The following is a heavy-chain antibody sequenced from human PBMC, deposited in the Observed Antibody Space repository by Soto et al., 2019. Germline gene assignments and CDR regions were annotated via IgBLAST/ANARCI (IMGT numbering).Heavy chain of an antibody. Sequence: SETLSLTCTVSGGSISSYYWSWIRQPPGKGLEWIGYIYYSGSTNYNPSLKSRVTISVDTSKNQFSLKLSSVTAADTAVYYCARVGANYYYYYGMDVWGQGTTVT. D-gene: IGHD3-16*01. CDR1: GGSISSYY. CDR3: ARVGANYYYYYGMDV. V-gene: IGHV4-59*01. J-gene: IGHJ6*02. CDR2: IYYSGST.